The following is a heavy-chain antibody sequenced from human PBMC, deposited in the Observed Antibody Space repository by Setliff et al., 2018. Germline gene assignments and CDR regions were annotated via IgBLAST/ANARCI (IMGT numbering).Heavy chain of an antibody. V-gene: IGHV4-61*02. CDR3: ARGAKDGLMDV. CDR2: LYTSGIT. Sequence: SETLSLTCAVSGGSISSGLYFWTWIRQPAGRGLEWIGGLYTSGITNYNPSLKSRFTISKDTSNNQFSLSLSSVTAADTAAYYCARGAKDGLMDVWGQGTTVT. D-gene: IGHD1-26*01. CDR1: GGSISSGLYF. J-gene: IGHJ6*02.